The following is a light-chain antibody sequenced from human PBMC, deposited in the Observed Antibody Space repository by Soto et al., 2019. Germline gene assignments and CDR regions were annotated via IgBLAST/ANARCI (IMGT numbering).Light chain of an antibody. CDR2: AAS. CDR1: QSVGGN. Sequence: EILMTQSPATLSVSPGERATLSCRASQSVGGNLAWYQQKPGQPPRLLIYAASSRPTGIPARFSGSGSGTEFTLTISSLQSEDFAVYYCQQYNNWPPWTFGQGTKVEIK. V-gene: IGKV3-15*01. CDR3: QQYNNWPPWT. J-gene: IGKJ1*01.